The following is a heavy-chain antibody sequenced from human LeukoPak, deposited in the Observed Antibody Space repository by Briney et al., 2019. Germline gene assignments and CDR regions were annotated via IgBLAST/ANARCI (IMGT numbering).Heavy chain of an antibody. CDR1: GGTFSSYA. J-gene: IGHJ1*01. D-gene: IGHD5-18*01. CDR3: ALLDTGLVPIAEYFQH. Sequence: ASVKVSRKASGGTFSSYAISWVRQAPGQGLEWMGGIIPIFGTANYAQKFQGRVTITADESTSTAYMELSSLRSEDTAVYYCALLDTGLVPIAEYFQHWGQGTLVTVSS. V-gene: IGHV1-69*13. CDR2: IIPIFGTA.